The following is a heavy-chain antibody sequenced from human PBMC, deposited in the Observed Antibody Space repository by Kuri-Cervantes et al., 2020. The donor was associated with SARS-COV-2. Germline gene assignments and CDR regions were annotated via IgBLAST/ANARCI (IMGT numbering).Heavy chain of an antibody. J-gene: IGHJ6*03. CDR2: INPNSGGT. V-gene: IGHV1-2*02. D-gene: IGHD2-2*01. CDR1: GYTFTGYY. CDR3: ARGDARPPHYYYYYMDV. Sequence: ASVKVSCKASGYTFTGYYMHWVRQAPGQGLEWMGWINPNSGGTNYAQKFQGRVTMTRDTSISTAYMELSRLRSDDTAVYYCARGDARPPHYYYYYMDVWGKGTTVTVSS.